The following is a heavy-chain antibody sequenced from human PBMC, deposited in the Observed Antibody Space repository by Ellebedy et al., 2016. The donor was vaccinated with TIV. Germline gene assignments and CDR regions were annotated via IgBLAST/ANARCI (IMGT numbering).Heavy chain of an antibody. Sequence: PGGSLRLSCAASGFTFSYYAMHWVRQAPGKGLEWVALISYDGSNKYYADSVKGRFTISKDNSKNTLYLQMNSLRAEDTAVYYCATLSIVVVPAAPDTYYGMDVWGQGTTVTVSS. CDR2: ISYDGSNK. J-gene: IGHJ6*02. CDR3: ATLSIVVVPAAPDTYYGMDV. V-gene: IGHV3-30-3*01. D-gene: IGHD2-2*01. CDR1: GFTFSYYA.